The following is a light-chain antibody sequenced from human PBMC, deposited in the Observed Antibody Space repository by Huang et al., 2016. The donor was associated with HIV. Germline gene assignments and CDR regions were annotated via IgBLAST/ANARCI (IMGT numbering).Light chain of an antibody. V-gene: IGKV3-11*01. CDR3: QQRGNWPPVT. Sequence: EVVLTQSPATLSLSPGERATLSCRASQSVTNYLAWYQQKPGQPPRLLIYDASNRATGVPVRFSGSGSGTDFTLTISSLEPEDFAVYYCQQRGNWPPVTFGGGTKVEIK. J-gene: IGKJ4*01. CDR1: QSVTNY. CDR2: DAS.